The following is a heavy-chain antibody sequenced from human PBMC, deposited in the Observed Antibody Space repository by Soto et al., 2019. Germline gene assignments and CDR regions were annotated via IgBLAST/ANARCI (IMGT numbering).Heavy chain of an antibody. Sequence: GGSLRLSCAASGFTFSSYAMHWVRQAPGKGLEWVAVISYDGSNKYYADSVKGRFTISRDNSKNTLYLQMNSLRAEDTAVYYCARELVLVTGTTSNYYYGMDVWGQGTTVTVSS. CDR3: ARELVLVTGTTSNYYYGMDV. CDR2: ISYDGSNK. D-gene: IGHD1-7*01. V-gene: IGHV3-30-3*01. J-gene: IGHJ6*02. CDR1: GFTFSSYA.